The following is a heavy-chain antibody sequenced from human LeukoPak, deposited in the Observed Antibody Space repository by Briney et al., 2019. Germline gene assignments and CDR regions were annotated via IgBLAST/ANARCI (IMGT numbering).Heavy chain of an antibody. D-gene: IGHD5-24*01. J-gene: IGHJ5*02. Sequence: HPGGSLRLSCAASGFTFSNYWMIWVRQAQGKGLEWVGNIKEDGSEKRYADSVRGRFTVSRDNAQTSIYLQKNSLRAEDTAVYYCARASKPWLQLTWGQGTLVTVSS. CDR2: IKEDGSEK. CDR1: GFTFSNYW. CDR3: ARASKPWLQLT. V-gene: IGHV3-7*05.